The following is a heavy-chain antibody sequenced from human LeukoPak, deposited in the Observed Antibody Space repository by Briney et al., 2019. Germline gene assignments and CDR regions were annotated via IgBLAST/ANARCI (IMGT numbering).Heavy chain of an antibody. D-gene: IGHD3-10*01. J-gene: IGHJ4*02. CDR3: AKGHYYGSGSYWV. Sequence: GGTLRLSCAASGFTFSNYGMSWVRQAPGKGLEWVSAISGSGVTTYYADSVKGRFTISRDNSKNTLYLQMNSLRAEDTAVYYCAKGHYYGSGSYWVWGQGTLVTVSS. CDR2: ISGSGVTT. V-gene: IGHV3-23*01. CDR1: GFTFSNYG.